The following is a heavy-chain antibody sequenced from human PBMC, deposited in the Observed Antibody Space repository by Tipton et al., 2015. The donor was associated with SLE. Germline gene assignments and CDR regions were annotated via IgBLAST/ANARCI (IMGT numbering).Heavy chain of an antibody. CDR1: GYSISSGYY. Sequence: TLSLTCTVSGYSISSGYYWDWIRQPPGKGLEWVGSVFHSGSTYYNPSLKSRLTISVDTSKNQFSLRLSSVTAADTAVFYCARELRRYQLSMDVWGKGTTVTVSS. CDR2: VFHSGST. D-gene: IGHD2-2*01. V-gene: IGHV4-38-2*02. J-gene: IGHJ6*03. CDR3: ARELRRYQLSMDV.